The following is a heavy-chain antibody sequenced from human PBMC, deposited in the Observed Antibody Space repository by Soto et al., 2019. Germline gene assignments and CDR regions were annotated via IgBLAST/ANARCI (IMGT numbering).Heavy chain of an antibody. Sequence: GGSLILSCAASGFTFTNAWINWVRQAPGKGLEWVGRIKSKTDGGTTDYAEPVKGRFAISRDDSNNMVYLQMNSLKIEDTAVYYCTPESYSTIILVRFDEWGHGTLVTVS. CDR3: TPESYSTIILVRFDE. D-gene: IGHD3-22*01. CDR1: GFTFTNAW. J-gene: IGHJ4*01. V-gene: IGHV3-15*07. CDR2: IKSKTDGGTT.